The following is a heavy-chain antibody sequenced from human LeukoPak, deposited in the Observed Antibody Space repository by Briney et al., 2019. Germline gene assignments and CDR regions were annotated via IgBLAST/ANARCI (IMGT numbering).Heavy chain of an antibody. CDR1: GFTFSSYA. D-gene: IGHD6-13*01. J-gene: IGHJ3*02. Sequence: GGSLRLSCAASGFTFSSYAMHWVRQAPGKGLEWVAVISYDGSNKYYADSVKGRFTISRDNSKNTLYLQMNSLRAEDTAVYYCARDEIGIAAAGTLALDAFDIWGQGTMVTVSS. V-gene: IGHV3-30-3*01. CDR3: ARDEIGIAAAGTLALDAFDI. CDR2: ISYDGSNK.